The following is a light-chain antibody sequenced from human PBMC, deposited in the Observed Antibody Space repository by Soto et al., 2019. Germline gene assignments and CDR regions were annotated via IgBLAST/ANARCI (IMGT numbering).Light chain of an antibody. CDR3: GTWDSSLSAGVV. CDR1: SSNIGNNY. CDR2: DNN. J-gene: IGLJ2*01. V-gene: IGLV1-51*01. Sequence: QPVLTQPPSVSAAPGQKVTISCSGSSSNIGNNYVSWYQQLPGTAPKLLIYDNNKRPSGIPDRFSGSKSGTSATLGITGLQTGDEADYYCGTWDSSLSAGVVFGGGTQLTVL.